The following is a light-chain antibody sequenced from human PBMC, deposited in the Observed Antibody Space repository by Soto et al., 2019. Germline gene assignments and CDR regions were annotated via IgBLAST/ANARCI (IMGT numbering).Light chain of an antibody. CDR3: QQRSNWPYLT. CDR2: DAS. J-gene: IGKJ4*01. Sequence: EIVLTQSPDTLSLSPGERATLSCRASQSVSGYLGWYQQKPGQAPRLLIYDASNRAYGVPARFRGSGSGTNFTRTFASLEPDDFAVYYCQQRSNWPYLTFGGGTRV. CDR1: QSVSGY. V-gene: IGKV3-11*01.